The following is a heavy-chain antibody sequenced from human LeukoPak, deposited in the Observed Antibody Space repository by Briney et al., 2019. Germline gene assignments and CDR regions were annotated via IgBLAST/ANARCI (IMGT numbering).Heavy chain of an antibody. CDR3: ARDNLGRWLQFYPDK. D-gene: IGHD5-24*01. V-gene: IGHV1-46*01. Sequence: AAVKVSFKASGYTFTNYYMHWVRQPPGQGIEWMGIINPSGGSTSYAQNFQGRVTMPRDTSTSTVYMELSSLRSEDTAVYYCARDNLGRWLQFYPDKWGQGTLVTVSS. J-gene: IGHJ4*02. CDR1: GYTFTNYY. CDR2: INPSGGST.